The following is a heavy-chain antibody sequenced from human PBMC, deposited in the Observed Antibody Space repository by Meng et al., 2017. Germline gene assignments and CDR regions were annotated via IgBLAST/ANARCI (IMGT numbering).Heavy chain of an antibody. Sequence: GESLKISCAASGFTFDDYGMSWVRQAPGKGLEWVPGINWNGGSTGYADSVKGRFTISRDNAKNSLYLQMNSLRAEDTALYYCARDSGYSSSWSYYYGMDVWGQGTTVTVSS. CDR3: ARDSGYSSSWSYYYGMDV. J-gene: IGHJ6*02. D-gene: IGHD6-13*01. CDR1: GFTFDDYG. V-gene: IGHV3-20*04. CDR2: INWNGGST.